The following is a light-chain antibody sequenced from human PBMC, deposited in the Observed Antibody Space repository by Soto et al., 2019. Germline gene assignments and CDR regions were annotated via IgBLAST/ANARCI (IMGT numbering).Light chain of an antibody. CDR3: SSYAGSNYV. Sequence: QSALTQPPSASGSPGQPVTISCTGTSSDVGGYIYVSWYQQHPGKVPKLMIYEVNKRPSGVPDRFSGSRSGNTASLTVSGLQTEDEADYYCSSYAGSNYVFGTGTKVTVL. CDR1: SSDVGGYIY. CDR2: EVN. J-gene: IGLJ1*01. V-gene: IGLV2-8*01.